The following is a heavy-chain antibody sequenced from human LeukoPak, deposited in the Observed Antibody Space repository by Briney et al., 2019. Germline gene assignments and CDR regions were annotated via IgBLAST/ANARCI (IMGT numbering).Heavy chain of an antibody. CDR2: VSGRDSNT. CDR3: ANQSGYGCNGNYFDY. D-gene: IGHD4-23*01. V-gene: IGHV3-23*01. J-gene: IGHJ4*02. Sequence: GGSLRLSCAASGFTFRSGGMSWVRQAPGKGLEWVSTVSGRDSNTYYADSVEGRFIISRDNSKNTLYLQMNSLTAEDTAVYYCANQSGYGCNGNYFDYWGQGTPVTVSS. CDR1: GFTFRSGG.